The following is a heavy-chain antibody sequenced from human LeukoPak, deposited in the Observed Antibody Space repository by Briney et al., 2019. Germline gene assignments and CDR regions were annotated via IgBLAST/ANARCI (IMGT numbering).Heavy chain of an antibody. D-gene: IGHD3-9*01. CDR3: ATDSRNIYYDILTGYHGSYGMDV. CDR1: VYTLTELS. V-gene: IGHV1-24*01. J-gene: IGHJ6*02. CDR2: FDPEDGET. Sequence: ASVKVSCKVSVYTLTELSMHWVRQAPGKGLEWMGGFDPEDGETIYAQKFQGRVTMTEDTSTDTAYMELSSLRSEDTAVYYCATDSRNIYYDILTGYHGSYGMDVWGQGTTVTVSS.